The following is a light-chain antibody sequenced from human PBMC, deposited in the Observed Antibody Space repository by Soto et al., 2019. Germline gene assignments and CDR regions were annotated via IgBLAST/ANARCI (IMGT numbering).Light chain of an antibody. V-gene: IGKV3-20*01. CDR3: QQYGSWT. CDR2: GTS. CDR1: QTISSNN. J-gene: IGKJ1*01. Sequence: EIVLTQSLGTLSVSPGERATLSCRASQTISSNNLAWYQQKPGQAPSLLIYGTSSRATGIPDRFSGSGSGTDFTLTISRLEPEDSAIYYCQQYGSWTFGQGTKVEIK.